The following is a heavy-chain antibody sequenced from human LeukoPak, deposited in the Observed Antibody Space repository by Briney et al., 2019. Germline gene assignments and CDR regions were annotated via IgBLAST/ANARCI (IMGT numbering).Heavy chain of an antibody. Sequence: ASVKVSCKASGYTFTSYYLYWVRQAPGQGLEWMGVINPSGGSTTSAQKFQGRVTMTRDTSTSTVYMELRSLRSEDTAVYYGAGGPGPAAVGGGYCFDYWGQGTLVTVSS. V-gene: IGHV1-46*01. J-gene: IGHJ4*02. CDR2: INPSGGST. CDR3: AGGPGPAAVGGGYCFDY. CDR1: GYTFTSYY. D-gene: IGHD2-21*01.